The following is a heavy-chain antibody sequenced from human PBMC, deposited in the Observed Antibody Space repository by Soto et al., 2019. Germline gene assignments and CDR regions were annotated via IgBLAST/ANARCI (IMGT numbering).Heavy chain of an antibody. CDR3: ARVLVPVYDFWSGFPAGMDV. Sequence: ASVKVSCKASGYTFTSYAMHWVRQAPGQRLEWMGWINAGNGNTKYSQKFQGRVTITRDTSASTAYMELSSLRSEDTAVYYCARVLVPVYDFWSGFPAGMDVRGQGTTVTGSS. V-gene: IGHV1-3*01. D-gene: IGHD3-3*01. J-gene: IGHJ6*02. CDR1: GYTFTSYA. CDR2: INAGNGNT.